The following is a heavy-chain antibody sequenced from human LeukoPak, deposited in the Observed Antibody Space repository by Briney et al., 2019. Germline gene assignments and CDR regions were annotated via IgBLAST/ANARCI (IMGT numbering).Heavy chain of an antibody. V-gene: IGHV1-18*01. D-gene: IGHD1-26*01. CDR1: GYTFTSYG. CDR3: ARLVGATVY. J-gene: IGHJ4*02. Sequence: GAAVKVSCKASGYTFTSYGISWVRPAPGQGLEWMRWISAYNGNTNYAQKLQCRVTMTTDTSTRTAYMELRSLRSDDTVVYYCARLVGATVYWGQGTLVTVSS. CDR2: ISAYNGNT.